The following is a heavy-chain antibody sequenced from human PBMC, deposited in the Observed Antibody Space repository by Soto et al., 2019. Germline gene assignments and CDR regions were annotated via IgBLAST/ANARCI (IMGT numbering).Heavy chain of an antibody. Sequence: QVQLQESGPGLVKPSGTLSLTCAVYGGSISSSNWWSWVRQPPGKGLEWIGEIYHSGSTNYNPSLKSRVTISVDKSKNQFSLKLSSVTAADTAVYYCARESLYGGGHYYYYGMDVWGQGTTVTVSS. CDR1: GGSISSSNW. CDR2: IYHSGST. V-gene: IGHV4-4*02. J-gene: IGHJ6*02. CDR3: ARESLYGGGHYYYYGMDV. D-gene: IGHD2-15*01.